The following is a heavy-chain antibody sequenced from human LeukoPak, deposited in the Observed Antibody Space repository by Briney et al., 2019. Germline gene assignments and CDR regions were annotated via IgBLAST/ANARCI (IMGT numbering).Heavy chain of an antibody. V-gene: IGHV1-58*01. CDR2: IVVGSGNT. D-gene: IGHD6-19*01. J-gene: IGHJ3*02. CDR1: GFTFTSSA. CDR3: AAAPAYSSGWRRGWAFDI. Sequence: TSVKVSCKASGFTFTSSAVQWVRQARGQRLEWIGWIVVGSGNTNYAQKFQERVTITRDMSTSTAYMELSSLRSEDTAVYYCAAAPAYSSGWRRGWAFDIWGQGTMVTVSS.